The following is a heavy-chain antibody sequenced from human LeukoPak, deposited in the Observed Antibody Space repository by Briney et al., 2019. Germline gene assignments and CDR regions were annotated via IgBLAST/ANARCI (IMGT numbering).Heavy chain of an antibody. J-gene: IGHJ4*02. CDR1: GGSISSYS. CDR2: IYHSGST. Sequence: SETLSLTCTVSGGSISSYSWSWIRQPPGKGLEWIGYIYHSGSTYYNPSLKSRVTISVDRSKNQFSLKLSSVTAADTAVYYCARYAQAANSFDYWGQGTLVTVSS. V-gene: IGHV4-30-2*01. D-gene: IGHD2-15*01. CDR3: ARYAQAANSFDY.